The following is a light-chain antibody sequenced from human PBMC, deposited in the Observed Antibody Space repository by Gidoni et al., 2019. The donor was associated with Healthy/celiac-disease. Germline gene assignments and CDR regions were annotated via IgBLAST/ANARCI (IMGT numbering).Light chain of an antibody. CDR3: QQYNSYSWT. J-gene: IGKJ1*01. CDR1: QSISSW. CDR2: DAS. V-gene: IGKV1-5*01. Sequence: DIQTPQSPSTLSASVGDRVTITCRASQSISSWLAWYQQKPGKDPKLLIYDASSLESGVPSRFSGSGSGTEFTLNISSLQPDDFATYYCQQYNSYSWTFGQGTKVEIK.